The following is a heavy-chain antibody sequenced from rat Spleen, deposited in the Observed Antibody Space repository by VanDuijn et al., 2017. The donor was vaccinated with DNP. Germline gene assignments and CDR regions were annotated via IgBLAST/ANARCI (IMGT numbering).Heavy chain of an antibody. V-gene: IGHV4-2*01. CDR2: INGDSSTI. CDR3: ARGPNYGGYADYFDY. Sequence: EVQLVESGGGLVQPGRSLKLSCAASGFNLNAYWMAWVRLAPGKGLEWIGEINGDSSTITYIPSLKDKFTISRDNDQNTLYLQMSKLGSEDTAIYYCARGPNYGGYADYFDYWGQGVMVTVSS. J-gene: IGHJ2*01. D-gene: IGHD1-11*01. CDR1: GFNLNAYW.